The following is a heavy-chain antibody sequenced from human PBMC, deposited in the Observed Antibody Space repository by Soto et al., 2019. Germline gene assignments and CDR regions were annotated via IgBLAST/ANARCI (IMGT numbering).Heavy chain of an antibody. Sequence: ASVKVSCKVSGYTLTELSIHWVRQAPGKGLEWMGGFDPEDGETIYAQKFQGRVTMTEDTSTDTAYMELSSLRSEDTAVYYCAAIRFLEWLWDYYYYGMDVWGQGTTVTVSS. D-gene: IGHD3-3*01. CDR1: GYTLTELS. J-gene: IGHJ6*02. V-gene: IGHV1-24*01. CDR3: AAIRFLEWLWDYYYYGMDV. CDR2: FDPEDGET.